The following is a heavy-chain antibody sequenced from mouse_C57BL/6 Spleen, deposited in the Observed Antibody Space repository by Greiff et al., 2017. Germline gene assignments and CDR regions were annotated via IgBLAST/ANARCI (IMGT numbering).Heavy chain of an antibody. V-gene: IGHV5-6*01. CDR2: ISSGGSYT. D-gene: IGHD2-2*01. J-gene: IGHJ4*01. CDR1: GFTFSSYG. CDR3: ARQRVTTTVYYAMDY. Sequence: EVKLMASGGDLVKPGGSLKLSCAASGFTFSSYGMSWVRQTPDKRLEWVATISSGGSYTYYPDSVKGRFTISRDNAKNTLYLQMSSLKSEDTAMYYCARQRVTTTVYYAMDYWGQGTSVTVSS.